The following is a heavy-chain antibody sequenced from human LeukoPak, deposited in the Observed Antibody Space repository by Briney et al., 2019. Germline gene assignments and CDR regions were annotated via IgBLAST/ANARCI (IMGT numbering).Heavy chain of an antibody. D-gene: IGHD5-12*01. CDR2: ISGSGGST. J-gene: IGHJ4*02. CDR1: GFIFSNSA. V-gene: IGHV3-23*01. CDR3: ARRRHSGYDYGGLDY. Sequence: GGSLRLSCAASGFIFSNSAMSWVRQAPGKGLEWVSAISGSGGSTYYADSVKGRFTISRDNSKNTLYLQMNSLRAEDTAVYYCARRRHSGYDYGGLDYWGQGTLVTVSS.